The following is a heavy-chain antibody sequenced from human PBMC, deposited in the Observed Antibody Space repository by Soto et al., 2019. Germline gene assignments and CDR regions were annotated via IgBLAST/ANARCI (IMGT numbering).Heavy chain of an antibody. V-gene: IGHV4-61*03. D-gene: IGHD5-12*01. J-gene: IGHJ5*02. Sequence: QVQLQESGPGLVKPSETLSLTCTVSGGSVGSGSYYWSWIRQPLGKGLEWIGYIYYSGNTDYNPSLKRRPTISVHKAKNHFSLQLTSVLSADLAIYYCATDLVLGYVSENRDPYMFVPWGQASLV. CDR3: ATDLVLGYVSENRDPYMFVP. CDR1: GGSVGSGSYY. CDR2: IYYSGNT.